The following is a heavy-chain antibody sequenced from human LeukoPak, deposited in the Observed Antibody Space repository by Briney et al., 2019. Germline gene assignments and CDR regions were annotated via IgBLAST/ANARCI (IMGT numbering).Heavy chain of an antibody. J-gene: IGHJ4*02. CDR1: GGSISSGDYY. D-gene: IGHD3-10*01. CDR3: ARQSITMVRGAFDY. CDR2: IYYSGST. Sequence: SQTLSLTCTVSGGSISSGDYYWGWIRQPPGKGLEWIGRIYYSGSTYYNPSLKSRVTMCVDTSKNQSSLTLSSVTAADTAVYYCARQSITMVRGAFDYWGQGTLVTVSS. V-gene: IGHV4-39*01.